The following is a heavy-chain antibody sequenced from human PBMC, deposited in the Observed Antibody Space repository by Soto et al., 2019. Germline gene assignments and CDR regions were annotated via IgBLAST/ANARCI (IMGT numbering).Heavy chain of an antibody. V-gene: IGHV3-23*01. J-gene: IGHJ3*02. D-gene: IGHD3-10*01. CDR3: AKDQKKYYYGSGKPGAFDI. CDR1: GFTFSSYA. Sequence: GVSLRLSCAASGFTFSSYAMSWVRQAPGKGLEWVSAISGSGGSTYYADSVKGRFTISRDNSKNTLYLQMNSLRAEDTAVYYCAKDQKKYYYGSGKPGAFDIWGQGTMVTVSS. CDR2: ISGSGGST.